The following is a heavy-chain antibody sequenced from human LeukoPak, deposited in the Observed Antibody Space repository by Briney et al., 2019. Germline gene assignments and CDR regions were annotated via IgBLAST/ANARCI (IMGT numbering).Heavy chain of an antibody. CDR1: GFTFSNYA. D-gene: IGHD3-10*01. CDR2: ISYDGSNK. Sequence: PGGSLRLSCAASGFTFSNYALHWVRQAPGKGLEWVAVISYDGSNKFYADSVRGRFTISRDNAKKSLDLQMNSLRAEDTAVYYCARTLLVRGYYFDYWGQGTLVTVSS. J-gene: IGHJ4*02. V-gene: IGHV3-30*04. CDR3: ARTLLVRGYYFDY.